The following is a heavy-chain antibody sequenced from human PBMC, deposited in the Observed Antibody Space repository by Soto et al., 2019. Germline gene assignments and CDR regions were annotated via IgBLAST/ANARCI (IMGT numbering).Heavy chain of an antibody. J-gene: IGHJ6*02. CDR3: ARDYGDYYYYGMDV. D-gene: IGHD4-17*01. V-gene: IGHV4-34*01. CDR2: INHSGST. CDR1: GGSFSGYY. Sequence: SVTLSRTCAVYGGSFSGYYWLWIRQPPGKGLEWIGEINHSGSTNYNPSLKSRVTISVDTSKNQFSLKLSSVTAADTAVYYCARDYGDYYYYGMDVWGQVTTVTVSS.